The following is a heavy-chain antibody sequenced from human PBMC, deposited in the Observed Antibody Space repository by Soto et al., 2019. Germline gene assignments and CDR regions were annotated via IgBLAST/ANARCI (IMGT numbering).Heavy chain of an antibody. D-gene: IGHD1-26*01. Sequence: QVQLVESGGGVVQPGRSLRLSCAASGFTFSSYGMHWVRQAPGKGLEWVAVIWYDGSNKYYADSVKCRFTISRDNSKNRLYRHMNSLRAEDTAVYYCARAGSGSYAKDYWGQGTLVTVSS. CDR2: IWYDGSNK. V-gene: IGHV3-33*01. J-gene: IGHJ4*02. CDR3: ARAGSGSYAKDY. CDR1: GFTFSSYG.